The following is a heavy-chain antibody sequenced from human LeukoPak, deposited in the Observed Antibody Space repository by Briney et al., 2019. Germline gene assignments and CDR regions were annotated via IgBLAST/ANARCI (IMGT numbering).Heavy chain of an antibody. J-gene: IGHJ4*02. CDR1: GFTFNGYA. CDR2: ISGSGGTT. D-gene: IGHD4-17*01. V-gene: IGHV3-23*01. Sequence: GGSLRLSCAASGFTFNGYAISWVRQAPGKGLEWVSSISGSGGTTYYADSVKGRFTISRGNSKNTLYLQMNSLRAADTAVYYCAKGTMVTTYNWDHWGQGTLVTVSS. CDR3: AKGTMVTTYNWDH.